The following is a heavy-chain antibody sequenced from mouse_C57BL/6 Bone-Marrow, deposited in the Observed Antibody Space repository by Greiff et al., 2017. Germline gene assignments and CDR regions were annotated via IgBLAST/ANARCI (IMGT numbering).Heavy chain of an antibody. Sequence: QVQLQQSGAELVRPGTSVKLSCKASGYTFTSYWMHWVKQRPGQGLEWIGVIDPSDSYTNYNQKFKGKATLTVDTSSSTAYMQLSSLTSEDSAVYYCAIDGYPYYFDYGGQGTTLTVSS. D-gene: IGHD2-3*01. J-gene: IGHJ2*01. V-gene: IGHV1-59*01. CDR2: IDPSDSYT. CDR1: GYTFTSYW. CDR3: AIDGYPYYFDY.